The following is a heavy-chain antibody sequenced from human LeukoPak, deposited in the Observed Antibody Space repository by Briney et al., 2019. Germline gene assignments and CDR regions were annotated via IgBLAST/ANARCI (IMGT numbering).Heavy chain of an antibody. V-gene: IGHV1-69*01. CDR3: ARDWYYYDSSGYYRPNWFDP. CDR1: GGTLISYA. D-gene: IGHD3-22*01. Sequence: SVKVSCKASGGTLISYAISWVRQAPGQGLEWMGGIIPIFGTANYAQKFQGRVTITADESTSTAYMELSSLRSEDTAVYYCARDWYYYDSSGYYRPNWFDPWGQGTLVTVSS. J-gene: IGHJ5*02. CDR2: IIPIFGTA.